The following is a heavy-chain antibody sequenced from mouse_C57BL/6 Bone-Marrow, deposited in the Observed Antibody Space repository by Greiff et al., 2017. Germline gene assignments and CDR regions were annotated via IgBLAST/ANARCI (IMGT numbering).Heavy chain of an antibody. J-gene: IGHJ2*01. CDR1: CYTFTGYW. CDR2: ILPGSGST. CDR3: AREGYYGSSYGDCVDY. V-gene: IGHV1-9*01. D-gene: IGHD1-1*01. Sequence: QVQLQQSGAELMKPGASVKLSCKATCYTFTGYWIEWVKQRPGHGLEWIGEILPGSGSTNYNEKFKGKATFTADTSSNTAYMQLSSLTTEDSAIYYCAREGYYGSSYGDCVDYWGQGTTLTVSS.